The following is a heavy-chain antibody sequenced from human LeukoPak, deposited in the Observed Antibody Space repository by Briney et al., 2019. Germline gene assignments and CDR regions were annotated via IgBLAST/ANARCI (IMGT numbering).Heavy chain of an antibody. CDR2: IKQDGSEK. D-gene: IGHD2-21*01. CDR1: GFTFSSFG. V-gene: IGHV3-7*02. CDR3: ARVWLGSFDP. Sequence: GGSLRLSCAASGFTFSSFGMSWLRQAPGKGLEWVANIKQDGSEKHYVDSVKGRFTIFRDNTKNSLFLQMNTLTNEDTAVYYCARVWLGSFDPWGQGTLVTVSS. J-gene: IGHJ5*02.